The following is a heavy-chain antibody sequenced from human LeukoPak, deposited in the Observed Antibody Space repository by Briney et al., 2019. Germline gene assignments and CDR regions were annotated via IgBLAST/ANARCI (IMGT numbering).Heavy chain of an antibody. J-gene: IGHJ4*02. CDR2: INPNSGGT. Sequence: ASVKVSCKASGYTFTGYYMHWVRQAPGQGLEWMGWINPNSGGTKYAQRVQGRVTMSRDTSISTAYMELSRLRSDDTAVYYCARDYYDSSGYGAHDYWGREPWSPSPQ. CDR1: GYTFTGYY. CDR3: ARDYYDSSGYGAHDY. V-gene: IGHV1-2*02. D-gene: IGHD3-22*01.